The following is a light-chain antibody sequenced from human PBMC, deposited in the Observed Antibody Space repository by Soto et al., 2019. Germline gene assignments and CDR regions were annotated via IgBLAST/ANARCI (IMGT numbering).Light chain of an antibody. CDR2: AAS. CDR3: QQYNCYWT. CDR1: QGISSY. V-gene: IGKV1-8*01. Sequence: IRLSQTPTSFSASTGDRLTITFRASQGISSYLALFQKKAGQATKLLIYAASTLQSGVPSRFGGSGSGKDFTLTISSLQDDDFAYYYCQQYNCYWTFGQGTKVDIK. J-gene: IGKJ1*01.